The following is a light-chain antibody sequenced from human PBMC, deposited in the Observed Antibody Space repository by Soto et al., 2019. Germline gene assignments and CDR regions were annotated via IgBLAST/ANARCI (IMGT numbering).Light chain of an antibody. CDR3: HQYGQWPRT. V-gene: IGKV3-15*01. J-gene: IGKJ1*01. Sequence: EVLMTQSPSTLSVSPGERATLSCRASQSVTTNMAWYQQKPGQAPRLLIYGASARATGIPARFSGSGSGTDFTLTISSLQSEDFAVYFCHQYGQWPRTFGQGTKVDIK. CDR2: GAS. CDR1: QSVTTN.